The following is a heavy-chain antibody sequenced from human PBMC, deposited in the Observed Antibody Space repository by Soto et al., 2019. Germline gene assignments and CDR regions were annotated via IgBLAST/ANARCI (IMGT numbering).Heavy chain of an antibody. J-gene: IGHJ6*02. CDR2: TDPSDSYT. CDR1: GYSFTXYW. CDR3: ARHRDIVVVPAAIYYYGMDV. V-gene: IGHV5-10-1*01. D-gene: IGHD2-2*01. Sequence: HGESLKISCQGSGYSFTXYWISWVRQMPGKGLEWMCRTDPSDSYTNYSPSFQGHVTISADKSISTAYLQWSSLKASDTAMYYCARHRDIVVVPAAIYYYGMDVGGQGTTVPVSS.